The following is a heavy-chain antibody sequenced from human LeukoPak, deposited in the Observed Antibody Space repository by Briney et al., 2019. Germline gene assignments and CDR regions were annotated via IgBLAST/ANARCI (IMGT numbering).Heavy chain of an antibody. CDR1: GFTFSTYG. Sequence: GGSLRLPCAASGFTFSTYGMHWVRQAPGKGLEWVAVISYDGSYKFYADSVKGRFTISRDNSKSTLYLQMNSLRAEDTAVYYCAKDRYSGLNTIDYWAQATLVTVSS. J-gene: IGHJ4*02. D-gene: IGHD6-13*01. CDR2: ISYDGSYK. V-gene: IGHV3-30*18. CDR3: AKDRYSGLNTIDY.